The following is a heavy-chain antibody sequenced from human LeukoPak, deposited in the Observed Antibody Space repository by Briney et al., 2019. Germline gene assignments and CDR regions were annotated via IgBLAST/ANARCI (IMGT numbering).Heavy chain of an antibody. CDR2: ISSSSSTI. Sequence: PGGSLRLSCAASGFTFSSYSMNWVRQAPGKGLEWVSYISSSSSTIYYADSVKGRFTISRDNAKNSLYLQMNSLRAEDTAVYYCARVVDYYGSGSYPHFDYWGQGTLVTVSS. CDR3: ARVVDYYGSGSYPHFDY. J-gene: IGHJ4*02. D-gene: IGHD3-10*01. V-gene: IGHV3-48*04. CDR1: GFTFSSYS.